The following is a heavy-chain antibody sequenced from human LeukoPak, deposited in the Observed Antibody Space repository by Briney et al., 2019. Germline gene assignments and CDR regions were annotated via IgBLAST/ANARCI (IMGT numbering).Heavy chain of an antibody. CDR3: ARGITIFGVVIPHYGMDV. V-gene: IGHV4-34*01. CDR2: INHSGST. Sequence: PSETLSLTCAVYGGSLSGYYWSWIRQPPGKGREWIGEINHSGSTNYNPSLKSRVTISVDTSKNQFSLKLSSVTAADTAVYYCARGITIFGVVIPHYGMDVWGQGTTVTVSS. J-gene: IGHJ6*02. D-gene: IGHD3-3*01. CDR1: GGSLSGYY.